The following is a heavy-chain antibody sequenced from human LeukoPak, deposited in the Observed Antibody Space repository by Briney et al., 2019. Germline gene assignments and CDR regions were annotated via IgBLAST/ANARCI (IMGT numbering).Heavy chain of an antibody. V-gene: IGHV1-2*02. CDR1: GYTFTGYY. D-gene: IGHD2-2*01. CDR2: INPNSGGT. J-gene: IGHJ5*02. Sequence: ASVKVSCKASGYTFTGYYMHWVRQAPGQGLEWIGWINPNSGGTNYAQKFQGRVTMTRDTSISTAYMELSRLRSDDTAVYYCARDRRYCSSTSCYAPWGQGTLVTVSS. CDR3: ARDRRYCSSTSCYAP.